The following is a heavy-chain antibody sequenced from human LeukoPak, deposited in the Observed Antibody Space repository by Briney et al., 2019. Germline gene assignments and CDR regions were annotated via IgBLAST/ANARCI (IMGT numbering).Heavy chain of an antibody. CDR2: ISYDGSNK. V-gene: IGHV3-30*18. J-gene: IGHJ4*02. Sequence: PGGSLRLSCAASGFTFSSYGMHWVRQAPGKGLEWVAVISYDGSNKYYADSVKGRFTISRDNSKNTLYLQMNSLRAEDTAVYYCAKDREQWLPTSFDYRGQGTLVTVSS. CDR1: GFTFSSYG. CDR3: AKDREQWLPTSFDY. D-gene: IGHD6-19*01.